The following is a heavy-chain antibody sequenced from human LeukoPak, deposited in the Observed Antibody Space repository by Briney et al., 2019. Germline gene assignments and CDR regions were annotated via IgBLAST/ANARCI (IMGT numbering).Heavy chain of an antibody. CDR2: ISPNSCGT. CDR1: GYTFTDNY. D-gene: IGHD3-16*01. V-gene: IGHV1-2*02. J-gene: IGHJ4*02. CDR3: ARDAVSWGPDY. Sequence: ASVKVSCKSSGYTFTDNYLHWVRQAPGQGLEWMGWISPNSCGTNYAQKFHGRVTMTRDTSISTAYMELSRLTSDDTAVYYCARDAVSWGPDYWGQGTLVTVSS.